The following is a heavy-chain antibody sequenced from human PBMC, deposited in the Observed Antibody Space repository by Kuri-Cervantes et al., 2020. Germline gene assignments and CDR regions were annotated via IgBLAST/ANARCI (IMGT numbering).Heavy chain of an antibody. CDR1: GYTFTSYD. V-gene: IGHV1-8*01. D-gene: IGHD4-17*01. CDR2: MNPNSGNT. CDR3: ARSYGDYVNWFDP. Sequence: ASVKVSCKASGYTFTSYDINWVRQATGQGLEWMGWMNPNSGNTGYAQKFQGRVTMTRNTSISTAYMELSSLRSEDTAVYYCARSYGDYVNWFDPWGQATLATVSS. J-gene: IGHJ5*02.